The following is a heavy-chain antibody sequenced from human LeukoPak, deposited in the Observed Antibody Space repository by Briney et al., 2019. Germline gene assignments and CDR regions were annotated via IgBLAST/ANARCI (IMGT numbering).Heavy chain of an antibody. V-gene: IGHV3-48*02. CDR3: APNFWGGYLTDC. Sequence: GGSLRLSCAASGFTFSSYSMNWVRQAPGKGLEWVSYISSSSSTIYYADSVKGRFTISRDKAKNSLYLQMNSLRDEDTAVYYCAPNFWGGYLTDCWGQGTLVTVSS. CDR1: GFTFSSYS. J-gene: IGHJ4*02. D-gene: IGHD3-3*01. CDR2: ISSSSSTI.